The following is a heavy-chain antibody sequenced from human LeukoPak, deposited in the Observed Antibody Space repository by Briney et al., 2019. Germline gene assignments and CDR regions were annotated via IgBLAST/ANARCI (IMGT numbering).Heavy chain of an antibody. V-gene: IGHV4-61*05. J-gene: IGHJ4*02. CDR2: IYYSGST. CDR1: GGSISSSSYY. CDR3: ARDRGTWNDDGFDY. D-gene: IGHD1-1*01. Sequence: SETLCLTCTVSGGSISSSSYYWGWIRQPPGKGLEWIGYIYYSGSTNYNPSLKSRVTISVDTSKNQFSLRLSSVTAADTAVYYCARDRGTWNDDGFDYWGQGTLVTVSS.